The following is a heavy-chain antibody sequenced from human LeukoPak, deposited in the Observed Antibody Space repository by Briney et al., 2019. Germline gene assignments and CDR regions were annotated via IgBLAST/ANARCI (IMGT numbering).Heavy chain of an antibody. CDR3: AKGRGANYYSSDY. CDR2: ISDNGNNI. D-gene: IGHD3-10*01. Sequence: VQPGGSLILSCAASGFTFNSYAMSWVRQAPGKGLEWVSGISDNGNNIYYADFVKGRFTISRDNSKNTLYLQMNSLRVEDTAVYHCAKGRGANYYSSDYWGQGTLVTVSS. J-gene: IGHJ4*02. CDR1: GFTFNSYA. V-gene: IGHV3-23*01.